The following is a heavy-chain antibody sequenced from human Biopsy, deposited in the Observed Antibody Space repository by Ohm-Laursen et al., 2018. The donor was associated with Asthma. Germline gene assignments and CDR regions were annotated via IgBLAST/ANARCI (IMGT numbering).Heavy chain of an antibody. V-gene: IGHV4-31*02. CDR1: GGSISSGGYY. Sequence: TLSLTCTVSGGSISSGGYYWSWIRQHPGKGLEWIGYIYYSGSTYYNPSLKSRVTISVDTSKNQFSLNLSSVTAADTAAYYCARWGSFGFDYWGQGTLVTVSS. J-gene: IGHJ4*02. CDR3: ARWGSFGFDY. D-gene: IGHD7-27*01. CDR2: IYYSGST.